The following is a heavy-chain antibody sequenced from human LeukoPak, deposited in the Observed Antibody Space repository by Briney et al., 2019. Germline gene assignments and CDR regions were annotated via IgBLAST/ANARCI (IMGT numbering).Heavy chain of an antibody. D-gene: IGHD3-3*01. V-gene: IGHV4-61*10. CDR2: IYYSGST. CDR1: GGSLSSGSYG. CDR3: ASGPYYAFWSGYYTYYYYYMDV. J-gene: IGHJ6*03. Sequence: SETLSLTCTVSGGSLSSGSYGWGWLRQPAWKGLDWIRYIYYSGSTNYNPSLKCPVTRSLATSKTPFSLKLCSLTAADTAVYNCASGPYYAFWSGYYTYYYYYMDVCGKGTPVTVSS.